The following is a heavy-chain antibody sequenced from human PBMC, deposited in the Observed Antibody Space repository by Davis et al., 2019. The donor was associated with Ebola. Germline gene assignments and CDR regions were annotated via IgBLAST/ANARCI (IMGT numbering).Heavy chain of an antibody. J-gene: IGHJ4*02. Sequence: SETLSLTCTVSGGSISSSSYYWGWIRQPPGKGLEWIGEINHSGSTNYNPSLKSRVTISVDTSKNQFSLKLSSVTAADTAVYYCARGQGLRFLEWLLSGFDYWGQGTLVTVSS. CDR3: ARGQGLRFLEWLLSGFDY. V-gene: IGHV4-39*07. D-gene: IGHD3-3*01. CDR2: INHSGST. CDR1: GGSISSSSYY.